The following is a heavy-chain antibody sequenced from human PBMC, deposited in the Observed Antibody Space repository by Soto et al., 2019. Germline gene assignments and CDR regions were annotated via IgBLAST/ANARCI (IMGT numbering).Heavy chain of an antibody. Sequence: LRLSCVASGFTFDDYAIHWVRQTPGKGLEWVSGLTWNGEVLGYADSVKGRFTISRDNAKNSLYLEMNSLRPEDTALYYCVKGSESSGYLTHLDYWGQGTLVTVSS. CDR3: VKGSESSGYLTHLDY. J-gene: IGHJ4*02. V-gene: IGHV3-9*01. CDR1: GFTFDDYA. CDR2: LTWNGEVL. D-gene: IGHD3-22*01.